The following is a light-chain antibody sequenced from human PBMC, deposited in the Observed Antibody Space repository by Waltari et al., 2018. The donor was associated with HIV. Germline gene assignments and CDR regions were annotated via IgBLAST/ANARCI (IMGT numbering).Light chain of an antibody. CDR1: NSEIGTHDY. Sequence: QSALTQPPSASGSPGQSVTLSCTGTNSEIGTHDYVSWYQQHPGKAPKLVISDVTKRPSGVSDRFSGSKSGNTAFLTVSGLQAEDEADYYCSSFANRDGFYVLFGGGTSLTVL. CDR2: DVT. V-gene: IGLV2-8*01. J-gene: IGLJ2*01. CDR3: SSFANRDGFYVL.